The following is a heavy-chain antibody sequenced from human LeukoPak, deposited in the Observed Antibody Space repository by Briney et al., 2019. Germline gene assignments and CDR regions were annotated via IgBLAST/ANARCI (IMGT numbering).Heavy chain of an antibody. J-gene: IGHJ4*02. D-gene: IGHD4-17*01. CDR1: GFTFSSYG. Sequence: GRSLRLSCAASGFTFSSYGMHWVRQAPGKGLEWVAVIWYDGSNKYYADSVKGRFTISRDNSKNTLYLQMNSLRAEDTAVYYCAKGRGLRLPRYYFDYWGQGTLVTVSS. CDR2: IWYDGSNK. CDR3: AKGRGLRLPRYYFDY. V-gene: IGHV3-33*06.